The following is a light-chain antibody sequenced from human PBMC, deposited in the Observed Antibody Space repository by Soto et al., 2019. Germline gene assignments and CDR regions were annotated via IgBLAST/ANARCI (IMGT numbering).Light chain of an antibody. CDR2: EVS. V-gene: IGKV2D-29*01. Sequence: DIVLTQTPLSLSVTPGQPASISCQSSHSLLHSDGKTFLSWYLQKPGQPPQLLIYEVSTRFSGVPDRFSGSGSGTDFALHISRVEAEDVGVYYCIQHLHLPALTFGGGNKVEIK. CDR1: HSLLHSDGKTF. J-gene: IGKJ4*01. CDR3: IQHLHLPALT.